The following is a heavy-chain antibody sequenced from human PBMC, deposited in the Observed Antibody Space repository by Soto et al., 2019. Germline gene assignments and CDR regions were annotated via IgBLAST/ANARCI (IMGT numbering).Heavy chain of an antibody. J-gene: IGHJ4*02. CDR3: ASHPRDSSGYWYYFDY. CDR2: ISSSSSYI. CDR1: GFTFSSYN. Sequence: GGSLRLSCAASGFTFSSYNMNLVRQAPGKGLEWVSSISSSSSYIYYADSVKGRFTISRDNAKNSLYLQMNSLRAEDTAVYYCASHPRDSSGYWYYFDYWGQGTLVTSPQ. D-gene: IGHD3-22*01. V-gene: IGHV3-21*01.